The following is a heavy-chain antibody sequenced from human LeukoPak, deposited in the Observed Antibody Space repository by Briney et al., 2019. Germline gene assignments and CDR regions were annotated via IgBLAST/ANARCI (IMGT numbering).Heavy chain of an antibody. CDR3: ARALPGLRSYYYYYMDV. D-gene: IGHD5-12*01. J-gene: IGHJ6*03. V-gene: IGHV4-59*01. CDR1: GGSISSYY. Sequence: SETLSLTCTVSGGSISSYYWSWIRQPPGKGLEWIGYIYYSGSTNYNPSLKSRVTISVDTSKNQFSLKLSSVTAADTAVYYCARALPGLRSYYYYYMDVWGKGTTVTVSS. CDR2: IYYSGST.